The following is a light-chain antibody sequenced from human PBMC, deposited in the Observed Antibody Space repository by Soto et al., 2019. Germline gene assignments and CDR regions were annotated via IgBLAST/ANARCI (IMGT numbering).Light chain of an antibody. CDR3: QQYGSSPPVYT. J-gene: IGKJ2*01. V-gene: IGKV3-20*01. CDR2: GAS. Sequence: EIVLTQSPGTLSLSPGERATLSCRASQSVSSSYLAWYQQKPGQAPRLLIYGASSRATGIPDRFSGSGSGSAFTLTISRLAPEDFAVYYCQQYGSSPPVYTFGQGTKLEIK. CDR1: QSVSSSY.